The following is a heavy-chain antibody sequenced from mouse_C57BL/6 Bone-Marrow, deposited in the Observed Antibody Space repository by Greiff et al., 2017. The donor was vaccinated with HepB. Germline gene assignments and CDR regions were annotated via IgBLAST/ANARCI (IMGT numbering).Heavy chain of an antibody. J-gene: IGHJ1*03. V-gene: IGHV1-18*01. Sequence: VQLQQSGPELVKPGASVKIPCKASGYTFTDYNMDWVKQSHGKSLEWIGDINPNNGGTIYNQKFKGKATLTVDKSSSTAYMELRSLTSEDTAVYYGARWEVNWYFDVWGTGTTVTVSS. CDR2: INPNNGGT. D-gene: IGHD2-2*01. CDR1: GYTFTDYN. CDR3: ARWEVNWYFDV.